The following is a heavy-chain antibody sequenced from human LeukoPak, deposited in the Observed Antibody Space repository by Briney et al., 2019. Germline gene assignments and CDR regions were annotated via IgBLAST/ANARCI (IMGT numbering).Heavy chain of an antibody. V-gene: IGHV3-23*01. J-gene: IGHJ1*01. CDR1: GFTFSSHG. CDR2: ISGSGDNT. D-gene: IGHD4-17*01. Sequence: GGSLRLSCAASGFTFSSHGMSWVRQAPGKGLEWVSTISGSGDNTYYADSVKGRFTISRDNSKNTLYLQMNSLRAEDTAVYYCARVITVYNDYEEVAEYFQHWGQGTLVIVSS. CDR3: ARVITVYNDYEEVAEYFQH.